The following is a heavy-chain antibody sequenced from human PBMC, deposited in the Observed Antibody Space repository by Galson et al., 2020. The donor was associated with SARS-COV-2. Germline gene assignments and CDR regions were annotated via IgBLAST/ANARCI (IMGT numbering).Heavy chain of an antibody. V-gene: IGHV3-43*01. CDR2: INWDGGST. CDR3: AKDRMAVAGSHYYYGMDV. D-gene: IGHD6-19*01. J-gene: IGHJ6*02. CDR1: GFTFDDYT. Sequence: GESLKISCAASGFTFDDYTMHWVRQTPGKGLEWVSLINWDGGSTYYADSVRGRFTISRDNSKNSLYLQMNSLRSEDTALYYCAKDRMAVAGSHYYYGMDVWGQGTTVTVSS.